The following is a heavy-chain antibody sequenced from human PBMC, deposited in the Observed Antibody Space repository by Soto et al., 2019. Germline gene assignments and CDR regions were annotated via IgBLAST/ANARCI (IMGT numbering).Heavy chain of an antibody. Sequence: QVQLVQSGAEVKKPGASVKVSCKASGYTFTSYDINWVRQATGQGLEWMGWMNPNSGNTGYAQKFQGRVTMTRNTSISTAYMELSSLRSEDTTVYYCARGLEGLWFGELHNWFDPWGQGTLVTVSS. CDR3: ARGLEGLWFGELHNWFDP. J-gene: IGHJ5*02. CDR1: GYTFTSYD. V-gene: IGHV1-8*01. D-gene: IGHD3-10*01. CDR2: MNPNSGNT.